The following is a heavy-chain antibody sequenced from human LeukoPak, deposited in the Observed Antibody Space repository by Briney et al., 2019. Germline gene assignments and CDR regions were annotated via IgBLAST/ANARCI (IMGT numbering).Heavy chain of an antibody. Sequence: PSETLSLTCTVSGGSISSNIYYWGWIRQPPGKGLEWIGEINHSGSTNYNPSLKSRVTISVDTTKNQFSLKLRSVTAADTAVYYCARGGTAAAFGWFDPWGQGTLVTVSS. CDR1: GGSISSNIYY. J-gene: IGHJ5*02. CDR3: ARGGTAAAFGWFDP. V-gene: IGHV4-39*07. D-gene: IGHD6-13*01. CDR2: INHSGST.